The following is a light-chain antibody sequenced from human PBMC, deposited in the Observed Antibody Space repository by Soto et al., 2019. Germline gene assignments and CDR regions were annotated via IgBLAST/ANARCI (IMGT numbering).Light chain of an antibody. CDR3: CSYAGSNTYVL. J-gene: IGLJ2*01. CDR2: EAN. Sequence: QSALTQPASVSGSPGQSITISCTGTSSDVGNYNLVSWYQQHPGRAPKLIIYEANERPSGVSDRFSGSKSGITASLTISGLQPEDEADYYCCSYAGSNTYVLFGGGTQL. CDR1: SSDVGNYNL. V-gene: IGLV2-23*01.